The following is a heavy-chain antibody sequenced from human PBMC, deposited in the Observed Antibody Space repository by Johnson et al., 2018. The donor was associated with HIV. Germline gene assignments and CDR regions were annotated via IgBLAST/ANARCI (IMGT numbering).Heavy chain of an antibody. J-gene: IGHJ3*02. CDR3: ARKGDAFDI. Sequence: VPLVESGGGVVRPGGSLSLSSIASGFTFGTFWMLWVPLAPCHGLEWVATIQLDGSDKLFLVFVKGRFTISRDNGRNSLYLQMNSRRAEDTAVYYCARKGDAFDIWGQGTKVTVSS. CDR1: GFTFGTFW. V-gene: IGHV3-7*03. CDR2: IQLDGSDK.